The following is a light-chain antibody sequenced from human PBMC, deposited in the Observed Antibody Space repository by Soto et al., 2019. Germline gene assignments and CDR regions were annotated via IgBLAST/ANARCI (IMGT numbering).Light chain of an antibody. CDR1: SSDVGTYKY. CDR2: DVS. V-gene: IGLV2-14*03. Sequence: QSALTQPASVSGSPGQSITISCTGTSSDVGTYKYVSWYQQHPGKAPKLMIYDVSNRPSGVSNRFSGSKSGNTASLTISRLQAEDEADYYCNSYTTSSTLVFGTGTKLTVL. CDR3: NSYTTSSTLV. J-gene: IGLJ1*01.